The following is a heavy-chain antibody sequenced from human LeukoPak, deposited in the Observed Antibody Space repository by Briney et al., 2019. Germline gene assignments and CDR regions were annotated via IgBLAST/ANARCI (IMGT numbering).Heavy chain of an antibody. CDR3: AKIRGWFFDY. D-gene: IGHD2-15*01. J-gene: IGHJ4*02. CDR1: WFTLTSRY. V-gene: IGHV3-53*04. Sequence: GSLRLSCLTPWFTLTSRYIEWVRQAPRKGLEWVSVIYADAGDNTYYADSVKGRFTISRHNSRNTLYLQMNSLTAEDTAIYYCAKIRGWFFDYWGQGSLVTVSS. CDR2: IYADAGDNT.